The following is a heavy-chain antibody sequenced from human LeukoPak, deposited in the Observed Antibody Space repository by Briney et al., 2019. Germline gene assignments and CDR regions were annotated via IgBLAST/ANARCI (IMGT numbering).Heavy chain of an antibody. Sequence: PGGSLRLSCAASGFTFSSYWMSWVRQAPGKGLEWVANIKQDGSEKYYVDSVKGRFTISRDNAKNSLYLQMNSLRAEDTAVYYCARLNDWGSYRYLRYWGQGTLVTVSS. CDR1: GFTFSSYW. V-gene: IGHV3-7*01. CDR2: IKQDGSEK. D-gene: IGHD3-16*02. CDR3: ARLNDWGSYRYLRY. J-gene: IGHJ4*02.